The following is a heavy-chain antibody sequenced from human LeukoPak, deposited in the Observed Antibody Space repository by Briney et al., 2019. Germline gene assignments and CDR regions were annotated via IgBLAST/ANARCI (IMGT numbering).Heavy chain of an antibody. CDR2: TGLSSSYI. Sequence: PRGSLRLSCAASGFSLSIYDMVWVRQAPGKGLEWIASTGLSSSYIGYADSVKGRFTISRDNGENSVYLQMNSLRAEDTAVYFCARERSYCSGATCSLDLWGQGTLVTVSS. D-gene: IGHD2-15*01. CDR1: GFSLSIYD. CDR3: ARERSYCSGATCSLDL. V-gene: IGHV3-21*01. J-gene: IGHJ5*02.